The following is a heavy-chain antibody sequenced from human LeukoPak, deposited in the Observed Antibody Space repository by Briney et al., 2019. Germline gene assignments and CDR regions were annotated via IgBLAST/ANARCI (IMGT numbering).Heavy chain of an antibody. CDR3: ARGSGSFGTWGFDY. CDR2: ISSNGGST. J-gene: IGHJ4*02. D-gene: IGHD1-26*01. Sequence: GGSLRLSCAASGFTFSSYAMHWVRQAPGKGLEYVSAISSNGGSTYYANSVKGRFTISRDNSKNTLYLQMGSLRAEDMAVYYWARGSGSFGTWGFDYWGQGTLVTVSS. CDR1: GFTFSSYA. V-gene: IGHV3-64*01.